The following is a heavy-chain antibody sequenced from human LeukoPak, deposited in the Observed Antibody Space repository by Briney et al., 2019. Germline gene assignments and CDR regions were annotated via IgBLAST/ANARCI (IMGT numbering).Heavy chain of an antibody. CDR1: GFNFDYSA. J-gene: IGHJ4*02. Sequence: DPGGSLRLSCAASGFNFDYSAMTWVRQAPEKGLEWVSTINTGDITFYANSVKGRFTISRDNSKNALFLQMNSLRAEDTAIYYCVKGGFTYYDDWGQGTLVTVSS. D-gene: IGHD3-22*01. CDR3: VKGGFTYYDD. CDR2: INTGDIT. V-gene: IGHV3-23*01.